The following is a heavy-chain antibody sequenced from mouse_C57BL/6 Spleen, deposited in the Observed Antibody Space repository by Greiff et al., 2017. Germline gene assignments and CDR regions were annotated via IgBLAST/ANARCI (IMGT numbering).Heavy chain of an antibody. CDR1: GYTFTSYW. CDR3: TREDSSIYDGYYAYFDY. D-gene: IGHD2-3*01. J-gene: IGHJ2*01. CDR2: IYPGNSDT. Sequence: EVKVVESGTVLARPGASVKMSCKTSGYTFTSYWMHWVKQRPGQGLEWIGAIYPGNSDTSYNQKVKGKAKLTAVTSASTAYMELSSLTNEDSAVYYCTREDSSIYDGYYAYFDYWGQGTTLTVSS. V-gene: IGHV1-5*01.